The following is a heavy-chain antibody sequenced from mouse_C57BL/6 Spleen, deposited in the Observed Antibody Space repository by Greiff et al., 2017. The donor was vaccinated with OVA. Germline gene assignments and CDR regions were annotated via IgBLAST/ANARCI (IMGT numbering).Heavy chain of an antibody. CDR1: GYAFSSYW. D-gene: IGHD2-4*01. J-gene: IGHJ4*01. CDR3: ASYDYDYAMDY. Sequence: VQVVESGAELVKPGASVKISCKASGYAFSSYWMNWVKQRPGKGLEWIGQIYPGDGDTNYNGKFKGKATLTADKSSSTAYMQLSSLTSEDSAVYFCASYDYDYAMDYWGQGTSVTVSS. CDR2: IYPGDGDT. V-gene: IGHV1-80*01.